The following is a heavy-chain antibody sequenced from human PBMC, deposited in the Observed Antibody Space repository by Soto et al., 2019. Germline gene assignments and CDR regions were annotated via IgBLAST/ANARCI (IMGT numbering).Heavy chain of an antibody. D-gene: IGHD3-9*01. V-gene: IGHV3-66*01. CDR1: GFTVSSNY. Sequence: GGSLRLSCAASGFTVSSNYMSWVRQAPGKGLEWVSVIYSGGSTYYADSVKGRFTISRDNAKNSLYLQMNSLRAEDTAVYYCATDWSHDAFDIWGQGTMVTVSS. CDR2: IYSGGST. CDR3: ATDWSHDAFDI. J-gene: IGHJ3*02.